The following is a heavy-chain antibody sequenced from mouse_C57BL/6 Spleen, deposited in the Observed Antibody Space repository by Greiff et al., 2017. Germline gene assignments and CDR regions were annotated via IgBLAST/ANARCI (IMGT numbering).Heavy chain of an antibody. CDR1: GYTFTSYW. CDR3: TRYDYDTGYYFDY. Sequence: VQLQQSGTVLARPGASVKMSCKTSGYTFTSYWMHWVKQRPEQGLEWIGAIYPGNSDTSYNQKFKGKAKLTAVTSASTAYMELSSLTNEDSAVYYCTRYDYDTGYYFDYWGQGTTLTVSS. J-gene: IGHJ2*01. V-gene: IGHV1-5*01. CDR2: IYPGNSDT. D-gene: IGHD2-4*01.